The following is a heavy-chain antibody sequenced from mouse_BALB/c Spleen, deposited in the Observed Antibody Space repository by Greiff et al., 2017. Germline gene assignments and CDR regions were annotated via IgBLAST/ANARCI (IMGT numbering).Heavy chain of an antibody. CDR3: ARAPLHYYGVAY. Sequence: VMLVESGPGLVQPSQSLSITCTVSGFSLTSYGVHWVRQSPGKGLEWLGVIWSGGSTDYNAAFISRLSISKDNSKSQVFFKMNSLQANDTAIYYCARAPLHYYGVAYWGQGTLVTVSA. D-gene: IGHD1-2*01. CDR2: IWSGGST. J-gene: IGHJ3*01. CDR1: GFSLTSYG. V-gene: IGHV2-2*02.